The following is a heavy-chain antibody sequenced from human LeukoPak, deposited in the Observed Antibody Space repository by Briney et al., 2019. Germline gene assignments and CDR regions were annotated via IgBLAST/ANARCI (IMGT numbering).Heavy chain of an antibody. J-gene: IGHJ6*02. Sequence: GGSLRLSXAAXXFTFSDHFMDWVRQAPGKGLEWVGRIKNKINSYTTQYAASVKGRFTISRDDSKNSMYLQMNSLRAEDTAVYYCAKFIAVVSGMDVWGQGTTVTVSS. D-gene: IGHD6-19*01. V-gene: IGHV3-72*01. CDR1: XFTFSDHF. CDR2: IKNKINSYTT. CDR3: AKFIAVVSGMDV.